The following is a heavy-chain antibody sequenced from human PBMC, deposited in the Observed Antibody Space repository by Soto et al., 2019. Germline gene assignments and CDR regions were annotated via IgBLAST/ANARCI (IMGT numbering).Heavy chain of an antibody. J-gene: IGHJ6*02. Sequence: SETLSLTCTVSGGSISSGGYSWTWIRQSPGKGLEWIGYTYQSGSAYYNPSLKSRVTISVDRSKNQFSLNLTSVTAADTAVYYCAREYYGMDVWGQGTKVTVYS. CDR2: TYQSGSA. V-gene: IGHV4-30-2*06. CDR1: GGSISSGGYS. CDR3: AREYYGMDV.